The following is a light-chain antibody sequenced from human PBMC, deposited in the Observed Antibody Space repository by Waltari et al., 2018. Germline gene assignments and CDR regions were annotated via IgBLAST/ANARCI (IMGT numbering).Light chain of an antibody. CDR2: WAS. CDR3: QQYYGTPPT. V-gene: IGKV4-1*01. J-gene: IGKJ1*01. CDR1: QSVLYSSNNKNY. Sequence: DIVMTQSPDSLAVSLSDRVTSNCKSSQSVLYSSNNKNYLAWYQQKPRQPPKPLIYWASTRESGVPDRFSGSGSGTDFTLTISSLQAEDVAVYYCQQYYGTPPTFGQGTKVEIK.